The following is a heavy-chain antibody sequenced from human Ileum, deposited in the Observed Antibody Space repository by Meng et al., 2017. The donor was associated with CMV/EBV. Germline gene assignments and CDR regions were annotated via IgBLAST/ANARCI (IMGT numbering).Heavy chain of an antibody. J-gene: IGHJ6*02. D-gene: IGHD3-22*01. V-gene: IGHV4-34*01. CDR3: ARRPDSSGYSPWYYYGMDV. Sequence: SELSLTCAVYGGSFSGYYWSWIRQPPGKGLEWMGEINHSGSTNYNPSLKSRVTISVDTSKNQFSLKLSSVTAADTAVYYCARRPDSSGYSPWYYYGMDVWGQGTTVTVAS. CDR2: INHSGST. CDR1: GGSFSGYY.